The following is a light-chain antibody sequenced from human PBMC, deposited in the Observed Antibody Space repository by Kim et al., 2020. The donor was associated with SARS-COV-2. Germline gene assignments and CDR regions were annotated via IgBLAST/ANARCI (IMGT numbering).Light chain of an antibody. V-gene: IGKV4-1*01. Sequence: RTTINCKSSQSLLSGRSNKDYLAWYRQKAGQPPGLLISWASTRESGVPERFSGSGSATDFTLTISGLQAEDVAIYYCQQYYSTPHTFGQGTKLEIK. CDR1: QSLLSGRSNKDY. CDR3: QQYYSTPHT. CDR2: WAS. J-gene: IGKJ2*01.